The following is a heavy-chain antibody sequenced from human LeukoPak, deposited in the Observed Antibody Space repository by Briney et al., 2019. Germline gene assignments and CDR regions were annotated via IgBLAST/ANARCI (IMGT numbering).Heavy chain of an antibody. D-gene: IGHD2-2*01. J-gene: IGHJ5*02. Sequence: PSQTLSLTCTVSGGSISSGDYYWSWIRQPPGKGLEWIRYIYYSGSTYYNPSLKSRVTISVDTSKNQFSLKLSSVTAADTAVYYCARDRGYCSSTSCYSWFDPWGQGTLVTVSS. CDR2: IYYSGST. CDR3: ARDRGYCSSTSCYSWFDP. V-gene: IGHV4-30-4*08. CDR1: GGSISSGDYY.